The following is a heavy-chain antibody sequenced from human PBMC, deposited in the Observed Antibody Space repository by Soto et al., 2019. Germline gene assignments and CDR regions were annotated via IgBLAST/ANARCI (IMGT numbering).Heavy chain of an antibody. Sequence: QITLKESGPTLVKPTQTLTLTCTFSGFSLSTSGVGVGWIRQPPGKALEWLAIIYWNDDKRYSPSLKSRLTITKDTSKNQVVLTMTNMDPVDTATYYCAHGLGRDSSGEKTRLRYDAFDIWGQGTMVTVSS. D-gene: IGHD3-22*01. CDR3: AHGLGRDSSGEKTRLRYDAFDI. V-gene: IGHV2-5*01. CDR2: IYWNDDK. J-gene: IGHJ3*02. CDR1: GFSLSTSGVG.